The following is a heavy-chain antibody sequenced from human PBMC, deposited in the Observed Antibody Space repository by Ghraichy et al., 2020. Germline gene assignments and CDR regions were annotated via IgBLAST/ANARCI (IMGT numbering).Heavy chain of an antibody. D-gene: IGHD3-22*01. CDR2: IIPIFGTA. CDR3: ASGDSSGYDPPYFDY. J-gene: IGHJ4*02. Sequence: SVKVSCKASGGTFSSYAISWVRQAPGQGLEWMGGIIPIFGTANYAQKFQGRVTITADESTSTAYMELSSLRSEDTAVYYCASGDSSGYDPPYFDYWGQGTLVTVSS. CDR1: GGTFSSYA. V-gene: IGHV1-69*13.